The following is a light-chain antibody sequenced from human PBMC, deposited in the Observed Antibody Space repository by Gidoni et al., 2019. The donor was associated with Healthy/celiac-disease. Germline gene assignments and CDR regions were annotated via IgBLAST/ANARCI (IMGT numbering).Light chain of an antibody. CDR2: GAS. CDR3: QQYGSSPVT. CDR1: QSVSSSY. V-gene: IGKV3-20*01. J-gene: IGKJ2*01. Sequence: EIVLTQTPGTLSLSPGERATLACRASQSVSSSYLAWYQQKPGQAPRLLIYGASSRATGIPDRFSGSGSGTDFTLTISRLEPEDFAVYYCQQYGSSPVTFGQGTKLEIK.